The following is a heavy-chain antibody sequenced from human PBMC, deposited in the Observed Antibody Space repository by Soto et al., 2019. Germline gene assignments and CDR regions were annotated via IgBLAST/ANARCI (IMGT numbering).Heavy chain of an antibody. V-gene: IGHV1-69*06. D-gene: IGHD2-15*01. CDR3: ASTIVCSGGSCYRYYGMDV. CDR1: GGTFSSYA. CDR2: IIPIFGTA. Sequence: QVQLVQSGAEVKKPGSSVKVSCKASGGTFSSYAISWVRQAPGQGLEGMGGIIPIFGTANYAKKFQGRVTITADKSTSTAYLELSSLRSEDTAVYYCASTIVCSGGSCYRYYGMDVWGQGTTVTVSS. J-gene: IGHJ6*02.